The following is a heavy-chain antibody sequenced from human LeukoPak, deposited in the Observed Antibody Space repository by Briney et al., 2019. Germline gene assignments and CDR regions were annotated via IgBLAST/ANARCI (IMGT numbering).Heavy chain of an antibody. CDR1: GFTFSSYS. CDR2: ISSSSSYI. D-gene: IGHD5-12*01. J-gene: IGHJ4*02. CDR3: ARDESERRGYSGYGY. V-gene: IGHV3-21*01. Sequence: GGSLRLSCAASGFTFSSYSMNWVRQAPGKGLEWVSSISSSSSYIYYADSVKGRFTISRDNAKNSLYLQMNSLRAEDTAVYYCARDESERRGYSGYGYWGQGTLVTVSS.